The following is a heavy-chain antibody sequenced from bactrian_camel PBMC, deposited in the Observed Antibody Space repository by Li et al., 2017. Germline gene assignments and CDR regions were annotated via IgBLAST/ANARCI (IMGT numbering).Heavy chain of an antibody. D-gene: IGHD2*01. Sequence: HVQLVESGGGSVQAGGSLTLSSAAGRYTYKRNCMGWFRQRPGKDREGLAVLWIGGATTTYADSVKGRFIITRDKAKDLVYLQMNSLKPEDTAMYYCAARGPYCYTKLSVRDFTYWGQGTQVTVS. CDR1: RYTYKRNC. V-gene: IGHV3S1*01. J-gene: IGHJ6*01. CDR3: AARGPYCYTKLSVRDFTY. CDR2: LWIGGATT.